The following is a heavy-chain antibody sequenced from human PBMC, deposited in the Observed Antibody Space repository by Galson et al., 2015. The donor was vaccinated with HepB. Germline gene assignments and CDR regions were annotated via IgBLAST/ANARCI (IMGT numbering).Heavy chain of an antibody. V-gene: IGHV4-39*01. CDR2: VSYSGTT. CDR3: ARRLGRSTVITPGDY. CDR1: GGSISGSTYY. Sequence: ETLSLTCTVSGGSISGSTYYWGWVRQSPEKGLEWIGSVSYSGTTYSQSSLKGRVTMSVDTSKNQFSLRLSSLTAADTAVYYCARRLGRSTVITPGDYWGQGTLVTVSS. J-gene: IGHJ4*02. D-gene: IGHD4-17*01.